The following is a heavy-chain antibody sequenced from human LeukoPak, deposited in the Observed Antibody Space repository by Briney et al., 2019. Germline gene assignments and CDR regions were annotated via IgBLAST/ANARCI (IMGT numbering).Heavy chain of an antibody. CDR2: ISSSGSTI. CDR3: ATAAPTGYDSSGYYPDYYYGMDV. V-gene: IGHV3-48*03. CDR1: GFTFSSYE. D-gene: IGHD3-22*01. J-gene: IGHJ6*02. Sequence: GGSLRLSCAASGFTFSSYEMNWVRQAPGKGLEWVSYISSSGSTIYYADSVKGRFTISRDNAKNSLYLQVNSLRAEDTAVYYCATAAPTGYDSSGYYPDYYYGMDVWGQGTTVTVSS.